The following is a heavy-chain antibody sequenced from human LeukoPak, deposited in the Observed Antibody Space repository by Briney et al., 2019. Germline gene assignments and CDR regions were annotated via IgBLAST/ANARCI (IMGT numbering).Heavy chain of an antibody. D-gene: IGHD1-7*01. J-gene: IGHJ4*02. CDR1: GFTFGDYA. CDR3: AKSPGEGGTGTPIFDY. Sequence: PGGSLRLSCTASGFTFGDYAMSWVRQAPGKGLEWVSAISGSGGSTYYADSVKGRFTISRDNSKNTLYLQMNSLRAEDTAVYYCAKSPGEGGTGTPIFDYWGQGTLVTVSS. V-gene: IGHV3-23*01. CDR2: ISGSGGST.